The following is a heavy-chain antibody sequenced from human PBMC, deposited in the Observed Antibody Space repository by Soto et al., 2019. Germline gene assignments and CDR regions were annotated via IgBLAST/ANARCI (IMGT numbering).Heavy chain of an antibody. CDR3: VKVSSMVRGVIDNWFDP. CDR1: GPTFISYA. J-gene: IGHJ5*02. Sequence: QVQLVQSGAEVKKPGSSVKVSCKASGPTFISYAINWVRQAPGQGLEWMGGIIPIYGPAKYAQKFQGRVTITADESTSTAYMDLSSLRSEDTAVYYCVKVSSMVRGVIDNWFDPWGQGTLVTVSS. CDR2: IIPIYGPA. D-gene: IGHD3-10*01. V-gene: IGHV1-69*01.